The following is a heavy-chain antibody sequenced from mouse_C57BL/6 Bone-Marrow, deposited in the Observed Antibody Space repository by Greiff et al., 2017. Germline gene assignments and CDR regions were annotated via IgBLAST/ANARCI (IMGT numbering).Heavy chain of an antibody. Sequence: QVQLQQPGAELVKPGASVKMSCKASGYTFTSYWITWVKQRPGQGLEWIGDIYPGSGSTNYNDKFKSKATLTVDTSSSTDDTQLSSLTSEDSAVYYGARGPLAYYAMDYWGQGTSVTVSS. J-gene: IGHJ4*01. CDR3: ARGPLAYYAMDY. CDR2: IYPGSGST. CDR1: GYTFTSYW. V-gene: IGHV1-55*01.